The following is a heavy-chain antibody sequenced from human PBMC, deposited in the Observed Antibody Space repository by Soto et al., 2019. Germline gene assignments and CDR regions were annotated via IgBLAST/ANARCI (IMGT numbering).Heavy chain of an antibody. CDR1: GYTFTSYG. V-gene: IGHV1-18*04. J-gene: IGHJ4*02. Sequence: ASVKVSCKASGYTFTSYGISWVRQAPGQGLEWMGWISAYNGNTNYAQKLQGRVTMTTDTSTSTAYMELRSLRSDDTAVYYCARAPYPKQQPTIPPYWGQCTLVPVSS. D-gene: IGHD6-13*01. CDR2: ISAYNGNT. CDR3: ARAPYPKQQPTIPPY.